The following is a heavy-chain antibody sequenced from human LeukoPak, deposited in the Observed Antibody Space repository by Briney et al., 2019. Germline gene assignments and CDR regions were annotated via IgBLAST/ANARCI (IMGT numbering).Heavy chain of an antibody. J-gene: IGHJ4*02. CDR2: IYYSGST. CDR1: GGSISSYY. Sequence: KPSETLSLTCTVSGGSISSYYWSWIRQPPGKGLEWIGYIYYSGSTNYNPSLKSRVTISVDTSKNRFSLKLSSVTAADTAVYYCARGRHYYDSSGYQFDYWGQGTLVTVSS. D-gene: IGHD3-22*01. CDR3: ARGRHYYDSSGYQFDY. V-gene: IGHV4-59*01.